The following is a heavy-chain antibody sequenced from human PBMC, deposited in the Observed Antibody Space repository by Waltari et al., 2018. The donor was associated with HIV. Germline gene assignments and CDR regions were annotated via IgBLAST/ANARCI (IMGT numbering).Heavy chain of an antibody. J-gene: IGHJ4*02. D-gene: IGHD7-27*01. Sequence: EVQLVESGGGLVQPGGCLRLSCAASGFPFSNYTMNWVRQDPGKGLEWVSYISRSSSSIFYADSVKGRFTISRDNAKNSLYLQMNSLRVEDTAVYYCARDINGGWGYWGQGTLVTVAS. CDR3: ARDINGGWGY. CDR1: GFPFSNYT. V-gene: IGHV3-48*01. CDR2: ISRSSSSI.